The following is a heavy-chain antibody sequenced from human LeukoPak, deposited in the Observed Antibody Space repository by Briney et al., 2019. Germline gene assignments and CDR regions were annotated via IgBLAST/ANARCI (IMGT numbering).Heavy chain of an antibody. J-gene: IGHJ5*02. CDR1: GGTFSSYA. Sequence: ASVKVSCKASGGTFSSYAISWVRQAPGQGLEWMGGIIPIFGTANYAQKFQGRVTITTDESTSTAYMELSSVTAADTAVYYCARGVNWIDPWGQGTLVTVSS. CDR2: IIPIFGTA. CDR3: ARGVNWIDP. V-gene: IGHV1-69*05. D-gene: IGHD6-13*01.